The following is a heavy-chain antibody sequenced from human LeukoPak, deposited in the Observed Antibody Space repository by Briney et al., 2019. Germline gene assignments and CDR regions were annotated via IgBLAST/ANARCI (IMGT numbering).Heavy chain of an antibody. D-gene: IGHD2-2*01. V-gene: IGHV3-48*01. CDR2: ISYDSAIK. J-gene: IGHJ3*02. CDR1: GFTLSTDS. CDR3: AREVVPDVIAAFDI. Sequence: GGSLRLSCAASGFTLSTDSMNWVRQAPGKGLEWISYISYDSAIKYYADSVRGRFTISRDNAKNSLSLQMHSLRAEDTAVYYCAREVVPDVIAAFDIWGQGTMVTVSS.